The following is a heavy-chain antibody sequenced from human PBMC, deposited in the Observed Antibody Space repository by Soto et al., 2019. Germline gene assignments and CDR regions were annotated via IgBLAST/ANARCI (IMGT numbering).Heavy chain of an antibody. CDR3: ARDSDIVVPTRSYYGMDV. CDR2: ISYDGSNK. D-gene: IGHD2-2*01. Sequence: GGSLRLSCAASGFTFSSYAMHWVRQAPGKGLEWVAVISYDGSNKYYADSVKGRFTISRDNSKNTLYLQMNSLRAEDTAVYYCARDSDIVVPTRSYYGMDVWGQGTTVTVSS. CDR1: GFTFSSYA. J-gene: IGHJ6*02. V-gene: IGHV3-30-3*01.